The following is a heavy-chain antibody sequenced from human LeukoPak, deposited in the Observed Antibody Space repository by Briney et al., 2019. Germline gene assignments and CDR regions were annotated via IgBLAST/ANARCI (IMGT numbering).Heavy chain of an antibody. CDR2: IYYSGST. D-gene: IGHD3-10*01. J-gene: IGHJ5*02. CDR3: ARDFRRGWFDP. CDR1: GGSISSGGYY. Sequence: SETLSLTCTVSGGSISSGGYYWSWLRQHPGKGLEWIGYIYYSGSTYYNPSLKSRVTISVDTSKNQFSLKLSSVAAADTALYYCARDFRRGWFDPWGQGTLVTVSS. V-gene: IGHV4-31*03.